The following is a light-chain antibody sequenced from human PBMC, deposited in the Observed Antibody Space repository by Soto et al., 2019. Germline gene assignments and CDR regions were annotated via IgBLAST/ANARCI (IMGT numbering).Light chain of an antibody. Sequence: DIVVTQSPRTVSFSPVKIHTLPCFATQTVFSNYIGWYQQKPGQAPRRLIFGASIRATGIPDRFSGSGSGTDFTLTISGLEPEDFAVYYCQQYGSSPSTFGQGTKVDIK. CDR3: QQYGSSPST. J-gene: IGKJ1*01. CDR1: QTVFSNY. V-gene: IGKV3-20*01. CDR2: GAS.